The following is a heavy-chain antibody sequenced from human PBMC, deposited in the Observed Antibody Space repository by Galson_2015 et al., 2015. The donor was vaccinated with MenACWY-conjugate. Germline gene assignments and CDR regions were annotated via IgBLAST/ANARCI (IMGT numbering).Heavy chain of an antibody. CDR3: KTDRISGGGRPYRDN. CDR2: IKSRADGVKT. CDR1: GFRFSNVW. J-gene: IGHJ1*01. Sequence: SLRICCAAAGFRFSNVWMCWVSQAPGKGPEWGARIKSRADGVKTDYAAPVRGRYSISRDDTRTTLYLPMTSLKGEDTAMDYCKTDRISGGGRPYRDNWGQGTLVTVSS. D-gene: IGHD3-16*01. V-gene: IGHV3-15*01.